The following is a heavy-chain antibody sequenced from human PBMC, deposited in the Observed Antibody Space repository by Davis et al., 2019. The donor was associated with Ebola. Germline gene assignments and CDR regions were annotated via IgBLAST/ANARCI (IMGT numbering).Heavy chain of an antibody. V-gene: IGHV3-7*01. CDR1: GFTFTRYW. J-gene: IGHJ4*02. CDR2: IKQDGSEK. CDR3: DGRDY. Sequence: GGSLRLSCVASGFTFTRYWMSWVRQAPGKGLEWVANIKQDGSEKYYVDSVKGRFTISRDNAKNSLYLQMNSLRAEDTAVYYCDGRDYWGQGTLVTVSS.